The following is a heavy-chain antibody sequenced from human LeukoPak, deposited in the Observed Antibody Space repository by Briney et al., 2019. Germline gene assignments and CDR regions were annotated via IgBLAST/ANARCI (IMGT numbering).Heavy chain of an antibody. D-gene: IGHD2-2*01. V-gene: IGHV3-23*01. Sequence: GGSLRLSCAASGLSLSYYAMSWVRQAPGKGLQWVSTIRGSGDKTYYADSVKGRITISRDHPKNTLYLQMNSLRAEDTAVYYCAREQYQLQGGRMDVWGQGTTVTVSS. J-gene: IGHJ6*02. CDR1: GLSLSYYA. CDR2: IRGSGDKT. CDR3: AREQYQLQGGRMDV.